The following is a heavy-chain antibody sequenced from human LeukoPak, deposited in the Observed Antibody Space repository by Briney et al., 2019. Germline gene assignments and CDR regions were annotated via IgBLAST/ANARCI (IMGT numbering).Heavy chain of an antibody. D-gene: IGHD3-16*01. Sequence: PGGSLRLSCATSGFIFSTYDMHWVRQATGKGLEWVSGIGKAGDTYYAGSVKGRFTISRENAKNSLYLQMNSLRAGDTALYYCIRGGSPEAFDIWGQGTMVTVSS. CDR2: IGKAGDT. CDR1: GFIFSTYD. J-gene: IGHJ3*02. CDR3: IRGGSPEAFDI. V-gene: IGHV3-13*01.